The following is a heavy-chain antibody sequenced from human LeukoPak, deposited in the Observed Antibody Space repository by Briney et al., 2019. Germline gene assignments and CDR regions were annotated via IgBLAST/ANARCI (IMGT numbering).Heavy chain of an antibody. CDR3: ARASTLEPRIVGASGAFDI. J-gene: IGHJ3*02. V-gene: IGHV1-8*01. CDR1: GYTFTSYD. Sequence: GASVKVSCKASGYTFTSYDINWVRQATGQGLEWMGWMNPNSGNTGYAQKFQGRVTMTRNTSISTAYMELSSLRSEDTAVYYCARASTLEPRIVGASGAFDIWGQGTKVTVSS. D-gene: IGHD1-26*01. CDR2: MNPNSGNT.